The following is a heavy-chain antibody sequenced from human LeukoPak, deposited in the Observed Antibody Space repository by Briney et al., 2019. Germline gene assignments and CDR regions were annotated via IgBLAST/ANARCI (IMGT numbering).Heavy chain of an antibody. J-gene: IGHJ5*02. CDR1: DYIFTNYG. Sequence: GASVKVSCKASDYIFTNYGISWVRQAPGQGLEWMGWISAYNGNTNYALKLQGRVTMTTDTSTSTAYMELRSLRSDDTAVYYCAGAVAGKVGFDPWGQGTLVTVSS. V-gene: IGHV1-18*01. CDR2: ISAYNGNT. CDR3: AGAVAGKVGFDP. D-gene: IGHD6-19*01.